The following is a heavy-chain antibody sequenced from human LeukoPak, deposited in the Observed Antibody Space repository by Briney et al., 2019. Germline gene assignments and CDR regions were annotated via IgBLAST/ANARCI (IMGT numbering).Heavy chain of an antibody. J-gene: IGHJ4*02. V-gene: IGHV4-61*01. D-gene: IGHD3-9*01. CDR2: IYYSGST. Sequence: SENLSLTCIVSGYSISSGYYWGWIRQPPGKGLEWIGYIYYSGSTNYNPSLKSRVTISVDTSKNQFSLKLSSVTAADTAVYYCARQNYDILTGYYSDENWGQGTLVTVSS. CDR1: GYSISSGYY. CDR3: ARQNYDILTGYYSDEN.